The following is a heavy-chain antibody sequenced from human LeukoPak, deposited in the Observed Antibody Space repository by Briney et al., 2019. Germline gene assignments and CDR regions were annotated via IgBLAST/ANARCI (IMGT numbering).Heavy chain of an antibody. CDR1: GGSFSGYH. V-gene: IGHV4-34*01. D-gene: IGHD4-23*01. CDR3: ARDPTTVVTTPYYFDF. Sequence: SDTLSLTCAVHGGSFSGYHWNWIRQFPGKGLEWIGEINDRGHTNYDPSLESRVTISVDTSKKQFSLKLSSVAAADTAVYYCARDPTTVVTTPYYFDFWGQGTLVTVSS. CDR2: INDRGHT. J-gene: IGHJ4*02.